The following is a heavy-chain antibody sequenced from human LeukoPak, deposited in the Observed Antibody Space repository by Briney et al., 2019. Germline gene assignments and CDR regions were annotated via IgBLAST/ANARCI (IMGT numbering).Heavy chain of an antibody. CDR2: FDPGDGET. CDR3: ATDRWRGLYNWFDP. D-gene: IGHD4-23*01. J-gene: IGHJ5*02. Sequence: ASVKVSCKVSGYTLTELSMHWVRQAPGKGLEWMGGFDPGDGETIYAQKFQGRVTMTEDTSTDTAYMELSSLRSEDTAVYYCATDRWRGLYNWFDPWGQGTLVTVSS. V-gene: IGHV1-24*01. CDR1: GYTLTELS.